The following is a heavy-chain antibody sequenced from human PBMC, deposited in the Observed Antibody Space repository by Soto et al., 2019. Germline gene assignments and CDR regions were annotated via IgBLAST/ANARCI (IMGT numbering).Heavy chain of an antibody. CDR2: IYHSGGT. CDR3: ARPMTTSGWFDS. CDR1: GGPITSGGYS. V-gene: IGHV4-30-2*01. Sequence: PSETLSLTCAVSGGPITSGGYSWSWIRQPPGKGLEWIGYIYHSGGTYYNPSLKSRVTLSIDRTKRQFSLKLKSVTAADTAVYFCARPMTTSGWFDSWDQGTLVTVSS. J-gene: IGHJ5*01. D-gene: IGHD4-17*01.